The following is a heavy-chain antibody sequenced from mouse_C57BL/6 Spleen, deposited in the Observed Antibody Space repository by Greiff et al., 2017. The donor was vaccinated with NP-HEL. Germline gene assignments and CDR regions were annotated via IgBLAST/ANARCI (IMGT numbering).Heavy chain of an antibody. Sequence: LVESGAELVKPGASVKLSCTASGFNIKDYYMHWVKQRTEQGLEWIGRFDPEDGETKYAPKFQGKATITADTSSNTAYLQLSSLTSEDTAVYYCARNYDYLYYYAMDYWGQGTSVTVSS. CDR1: GFNIKDYY. V-gene: IGHV14-2*01. CDR3: ARNYDYLYYYAMDY. CDR2: FDPEDGET. J-gene: IGHJ4*01. D-gene: IGHD2-4*01.